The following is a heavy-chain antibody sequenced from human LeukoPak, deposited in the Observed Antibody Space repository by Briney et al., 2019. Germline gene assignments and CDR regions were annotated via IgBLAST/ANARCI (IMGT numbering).Heavy chain of an antibody. CDR1: GFTFSSYA. Sequence: TGGSLRLSCAASGFTFSSYAMSWVRQAPGKGLEWVSAISGSGGSTYYADSVKGRFTISRDNSKNTLYLQMNSLRAEDTAVYYRAKTTYYYYDSSGYFDYWGQGTLVTVSS. CDR2: ISGSGGST. J-gene: IGHJ4*02. D-gene: IGHD3-22*01. V-gene: IGHV3-23*01. CDR3: AKTTYYYYDSSGYFDY.